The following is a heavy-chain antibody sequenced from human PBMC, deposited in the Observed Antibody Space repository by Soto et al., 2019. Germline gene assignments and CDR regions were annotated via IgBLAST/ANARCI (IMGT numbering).Heavy chain of an antibody. V-gene: IGHV4-59*01. CDR1: GGSISSYY. J-gene: IGHJ6*03. CDR3: ARSVGSYYYYYMYV. CDR2: IYYSGST. Sequence: PSETLSLTCTVSGGSISSYYWSWIRQPPGKGLEWIGYIYYSGSTNYNPSLKSRVTISVDTSKNQFSLKLSSVTAADTAVYYCARSVGSYYYYYMYVWGQGTTVTVSS.